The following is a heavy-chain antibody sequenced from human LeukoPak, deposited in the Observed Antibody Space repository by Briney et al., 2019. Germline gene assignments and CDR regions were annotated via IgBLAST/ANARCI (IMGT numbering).Heavy chain of an antibody. Sequence: GGSLRLSCVDSGLRFGNFGMHWVRQAPGKGLERVAVISHDGTNTYHADSVRGRFTISRDNSKNTLYLQMNSLRPEDTAVYYCAKDPGAVVVQAYYLDHWGQGTLVTVSS. CDR2: ISHDGTNT. CDR3: AKDPGAVVVQAYYLDH. D-gene: IGHD2-21*01. J-gene: IGHJ4*02. V-gene: IGHV3-30*18. CDR1: GLRFGNFG.